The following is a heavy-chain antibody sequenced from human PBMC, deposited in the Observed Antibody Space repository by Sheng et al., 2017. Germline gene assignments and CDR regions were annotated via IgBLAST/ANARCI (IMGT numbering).Heavy chain of an antibody. J-gene: IGHJ4*01. CDR3: ARGITADTAMVDYYFDY. Sequence: EVQLVESGGGLVKPWGVPVRVSCAASGFTFSSYSMNWVRQAPGKGLEWVSSISSSSSYIYYADSVKGRFTISRDNAKNSLYLQMNSLRADDTAVYYCARGITADTAMVDYYFDYWGQEPWSPSPQ. CDR1: GFTFSSYS. CDR2: ISSSSSYI. D-gene: IGHD5-18*01. V-gene: IGHV3-21*01.